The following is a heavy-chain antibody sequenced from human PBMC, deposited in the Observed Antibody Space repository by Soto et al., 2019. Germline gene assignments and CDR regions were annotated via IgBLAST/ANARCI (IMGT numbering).Heavy chain of an antibody. CDR3: ARGNFQYSFDY. J-gene: IGHJ4*02. D-gene: IGHD1-1*01. V-gene: IGHV4-30-2*01. CDR2: VYRGGST. Sequence: SETLSLTCSVSGGSISTGDYSWSWIRQAPGKAPQWIGYVYRGGSTHYAPSLDSRVTISVDKSKNQFSLKMTSVTAADSAVYYCARGNFQYSFDYWGQGTLVTVSS. CDR1: GGSISTGDYS.